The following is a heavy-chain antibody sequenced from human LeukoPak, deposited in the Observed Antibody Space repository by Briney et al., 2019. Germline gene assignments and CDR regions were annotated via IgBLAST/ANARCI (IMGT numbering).Heavy chain of an antibody. Sequence: GGSLRLSCAASGFTFSSYGMHWVRQAPGKGLEWVVVISYDGSNKYYADSVKGRFTISRDNSKNTLYLQMNSLRAEDTAVYYCASSACSSTSCPNHDYWGQGTLVTVSS. CDR3: ASSACSSTSCPNHDY. J-gene: IGHJ4*02. V-gene: IGHV3-30*03. D-gene: IGHD2-2*01. CDR2: ISYDGSNK. CDR1: GFTFSSYG.